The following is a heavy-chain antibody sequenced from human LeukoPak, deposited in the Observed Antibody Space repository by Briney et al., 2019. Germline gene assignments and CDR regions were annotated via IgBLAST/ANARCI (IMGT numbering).Heavy chain of an antibody. CDR1: GFTFSDYA. J-gene: IGHJ6*04. D-gene: IGHD6-19*01. V-gene: IGHV3-30*04. Sequence: GGSLRLSCAASGFTFSDYAMHWVGQAPGRGLEWVAVISYDGSNKYYAESVKGRITISRDNSKNTLYLQMNSLRAEDTAVYYCARSSVAGTGDAWGKGTTVTVSS. CDR3: ARSSVAGTGDA. CDR2: ISYDGSNK.